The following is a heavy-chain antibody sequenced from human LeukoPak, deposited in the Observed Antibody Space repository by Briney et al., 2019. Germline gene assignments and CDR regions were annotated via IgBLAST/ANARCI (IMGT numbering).Heavy chain of an antibody. D-gene: IGHD5-12*01. J-gene: IGHJ5*02. CDR1: GFTFSSYA. CDR2: ISGSGSTT. V-gene: IGHV3-23*01. CDR3: ARDRGTIVATIT. Sequence: GGSLRLSCAASGFTFSSYAMSWVRQAPGEGLEWVSSISGSGSTTYYADSVKGRFTISRDNSKNTLYLQMNSLRAEDTAVYYCARDRGTIVATITWGQGTLVTVSS.